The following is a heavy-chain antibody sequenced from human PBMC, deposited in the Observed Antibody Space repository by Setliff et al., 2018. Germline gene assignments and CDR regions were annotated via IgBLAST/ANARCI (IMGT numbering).Heavy chain of an antibody. Sequence: PGESLKISCQGSGYSFTSYWIGWVRQMPGKGLEWMGIIYPGDSDTRYSPSFQGQVTISADKSISTAYLQWSSLKASDTAMYYCARHLNYYGSGAYYYYYGMDVWGQGTTVTVSS. J-gene: IGHJ6*02. CDR3: ARHLNYYGSGAYYYYYGMDV. CDR1: GYSFTSYW. CDR2: IYPGDSDT. V-gene: IGHV5-51*01. D-gene: IGHD3-10*01.